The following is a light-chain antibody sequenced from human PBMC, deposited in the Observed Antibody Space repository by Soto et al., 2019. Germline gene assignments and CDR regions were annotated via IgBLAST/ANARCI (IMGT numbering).Light chain of an antibody. CDR2: DAS. J-gene: IGKJ4*01. CDR3: QQRSNWVT. V-gene: IGKV3-11*01. CDR1: QSVASY. Sequence: EIVLTQSPATLSLSPGARATLSCRASQSVASYLAWYQQKPGQAPRLLIYDASNRATGTPARFSGSGSGTDFTLTISSLEPEDFAVYYCQQRSNWVTFGGGTKVEIK.